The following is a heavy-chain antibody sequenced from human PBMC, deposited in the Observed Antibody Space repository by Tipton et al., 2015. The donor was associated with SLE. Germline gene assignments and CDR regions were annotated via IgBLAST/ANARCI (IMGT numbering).Heavy chain of an antibody. CDR3: ARDGDSSGYAFDI. Sequence: SLRLSCAASGFTFSSYAMSWVRQAPGKGLERVSAISGSGGSTYYADSVKGRVTISRDNSKNTLYLQINSLRAEDTAVYYCARDGDSSGYAFDIWGQGTMVTVSS. CDR2: ISGSGGST. D-gene: IGHD3-22*01. CDR1: GFTFSSYA. V-gene: IGHV3-23*01. J-gene: IGHJ3*02.